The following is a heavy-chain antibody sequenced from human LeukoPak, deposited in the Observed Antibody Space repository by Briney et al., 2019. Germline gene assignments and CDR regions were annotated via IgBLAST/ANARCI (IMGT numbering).Heavy chain of an antibody. J-gene: IGHJ4*02. V-gene: IGHV4-34*01. CDR1: GGSFSGYY. CDR2: INHSGST. Sequence: PSETLSLTCAVYGGSFSGYYWSWIRQPPGKGLEWIGEINHSGSTNYNPSPKSRVTISVDTSKNQFSLKLSSVTAADTAVYYCARGLRIAARPFDYWGQGTLVTVSS. CDR3: ARGLRIAARPFDY. D-gene: IGHD6-6*01.